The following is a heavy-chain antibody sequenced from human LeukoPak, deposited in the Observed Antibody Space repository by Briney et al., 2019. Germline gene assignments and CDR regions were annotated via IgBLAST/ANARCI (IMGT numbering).Heavy chain of an antibody. Sequence: PGGSLRLSCAASGFTLSTFGMSWVRQAPGKGLEWVSGISGSGDSTYYADSVKGRFTISRDNSKNTLYMQMNSLRAEDTAVYYCAKGDKPVIAMVKFDYWGQGTLVTVSS. CDR2: ISGSGDST. CDR1: GFTLSTFG. D-gene: IGHD5-18*01. J-gene: IGHJ4*02. V-gene: IGHV3-23*01. CDR3: AKGDKPVIAMVKFDY.